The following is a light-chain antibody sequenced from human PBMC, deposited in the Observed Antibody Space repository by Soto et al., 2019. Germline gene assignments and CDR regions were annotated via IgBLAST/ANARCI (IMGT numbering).Light chain of an antibody. V-gene: IGLV6-57*04. CDR2: ENN. CDR1: SGSIANNY. J-gene: IGLJ2*01. Sequence: NFMLTQPHSVSESPGKTLSISCTRSSGSIANNYVQWYQQRPGSAPTTVIYENNQRLSGVPDRFSGSTDGSSNSASLTISGLQTEDEADHYCQSYDSDFLVFGGGTKLTVL. CDR3: QSYDSDFLV.